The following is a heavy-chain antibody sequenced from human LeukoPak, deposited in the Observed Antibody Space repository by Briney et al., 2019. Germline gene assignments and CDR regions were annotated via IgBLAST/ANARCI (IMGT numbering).Heavy chain of an antibody. Sequence: PGKSLRLSCAASGFTFSSYAMHWVRQAPGKGLEWVAVISYDGSNKYYADSVKGRFTISRDNSKNTLYLQMNSLRAEDTAVYYCARSGVYIVAMYYFDYWGQGTLVTVSS. CDR3: ARSGVYIVAMYYFDY. V-gene: IGHV3-30-3*01. J-gene: IGHJ4*02. CDR2: ISYDGSNK. CDR1: GFTFSSYA. D-gene: IGHD5-12*01.